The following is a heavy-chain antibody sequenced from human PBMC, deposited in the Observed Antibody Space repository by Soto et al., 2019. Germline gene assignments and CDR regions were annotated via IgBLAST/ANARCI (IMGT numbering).Heavy chain of an antibody. D-gene: IGHD6-13*01. Sequence: GGSLRLSCAASGFTFSSYAMSWVRQAPGKGLEWVSAISGSGGSTYYADSVKGRFTISRDNSKNTLYLQMNSLRAEDTAVYYCAKSSFISSSWRKSFDYWGQGTLVTVSS. V-gene: IGHV3-23*01. CDR3: AKSSFISSSWRKSFDY. CDR1: GFTFSSYA. J-gene: IGHJ4*02. CDR2: ISGSGGST.